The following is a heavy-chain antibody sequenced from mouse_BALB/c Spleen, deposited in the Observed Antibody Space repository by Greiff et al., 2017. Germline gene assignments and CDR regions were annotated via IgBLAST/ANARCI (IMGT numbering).Heavy chain of an antibody. Sequence: EVKLQESGPGLVKPSQSLSLTCSVTGYSITSGYYWNWIRQFPGNKLEWMGYISYDGSNNYNPSLKNRISITRDTSKNQFFLKLNSVTTEDTATYYCARDSTMITTNYFDYWGQGTTLTVSS. J-gene: IGHJ2*01. V-gene: IGHV3-6*02. CDR1: GYSITSGYY. CDR3: ARDSTMITTNYFDY. CDR2: ISYDGSN. D-gene: IGHD2-4*01.